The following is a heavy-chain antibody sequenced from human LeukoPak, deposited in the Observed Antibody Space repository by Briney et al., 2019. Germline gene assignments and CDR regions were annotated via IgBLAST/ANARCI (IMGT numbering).Heavy chain of an antibody. CDR2: ISSDGGST. D-gene: IGHD5-24*01. CDR3: ARKWLQFNDY. CDR1: GLTFSSYA. J-gene: IGHJ4*02. Sequence: GGSLRLSCAASGLTFSSYAMCWVRQAPGKGLEYVSAISSDGGSTYYANSVRGRFTISRDNSKNTLYLQMGNLRAEDMAVYYCARKWLQFNDYWGQGTLVTVSS. V-gene: IGHV3-64*01.